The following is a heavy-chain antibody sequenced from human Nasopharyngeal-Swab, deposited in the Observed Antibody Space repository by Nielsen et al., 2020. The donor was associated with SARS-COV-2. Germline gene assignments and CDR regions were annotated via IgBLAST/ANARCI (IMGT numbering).Heavy chain of an antibody. V-gene: IGHV3-30*18. J-gene: IGHJ4*02. CDR1: GFTFSSYG. CDR2: ISYDGSNK. CDR3: AKDGRVWAVAGGVDY. D-gene: IGHD6-19*01. Sequence: GESLKISCAASGFTFSSYGMHWVRQAPGKGLEWVAVISYDGSNKYYADSVKGRFTISRDNSKNTLYLQMNSLRAEDTAVYYCAKDGRVWAVAGGVDYWGQGTLVTVSS.